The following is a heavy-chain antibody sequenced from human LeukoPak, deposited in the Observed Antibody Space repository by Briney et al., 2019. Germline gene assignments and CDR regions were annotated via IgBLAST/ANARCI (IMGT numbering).Heavy chain of an antibody. V-gene: IGHV3-21*01. CDR1: RFSFSSYS. Sequence: GGSLRLSCAASRFSFSSYSMNWVRQAPGKGPEWVSSITSSSSFIYYADSVKGRFTISRDNARNSLYLQMNSLRAEDTAVYYCARGAGGYDWNDAFDIWGQGTMVTVSS. D-gene: IGHD5-12*01. CDR3: ARGAGGYDWNDAFDI. CDR2: ITSSSSFI. J-gene: IGHJ3*02.